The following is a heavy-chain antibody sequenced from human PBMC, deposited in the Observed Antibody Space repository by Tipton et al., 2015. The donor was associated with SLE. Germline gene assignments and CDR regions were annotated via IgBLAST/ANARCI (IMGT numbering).Heavy chain of an antibody. CDR3: ARRWDTSTWDY. CDR1: GGSISSSSYY. CDR2: IYYSGST. Sequence: TLSLTCTVSGGSISSSSYYWGWIRQPPGKGLEWIGSIYYSGSTYYSPSLKSRVSISLDTPKNQFSLRLSSVTASDTAVYFCARRWDTSTWDYWGQGALVTVAS. V-gene: IGHV4-39*07. D-gene: IGHD6-13*01. J-gene: IGHJ4*02.